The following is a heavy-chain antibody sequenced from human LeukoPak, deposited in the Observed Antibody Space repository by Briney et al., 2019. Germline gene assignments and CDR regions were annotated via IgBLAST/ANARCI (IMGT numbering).Heavy chain of an antibody. CDR3: AREGPDDAFDI. V-gene: IGHV4-59*01. J-gene: IGHJ3*02. Sequence: PSETLSLTCTVSGGSISSYYWSWIRQPPGKGLEWIGCIYYSGSTNYNPSLKSRVTISVDTSKNQFSLKLSSVTAADTAVYYCAREGPDDAFDIWGQGTMVTVSS. CDR2: IYYSGST. CDR1: GGSISSYY.